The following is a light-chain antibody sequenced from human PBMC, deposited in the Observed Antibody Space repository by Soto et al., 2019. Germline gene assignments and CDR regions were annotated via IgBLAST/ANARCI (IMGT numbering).Light chain of an antibody. CDR1: SSDMGHYNY. Sequence: QSVLTQPASVSGSPGQSITISCTGTSSDMGHYNYVSWYQQHPGKVPKLIISEVRNRPSGVSDRFSGSKSGNSASLTISGLQTEDEADYYCSSYTTTSTQVFGSGTQLTVL. V-gene: IGLV2-14*01. CDR2: EVR. J-gene: IGLJ1*01. CDR3: SSYTTTSTQV.